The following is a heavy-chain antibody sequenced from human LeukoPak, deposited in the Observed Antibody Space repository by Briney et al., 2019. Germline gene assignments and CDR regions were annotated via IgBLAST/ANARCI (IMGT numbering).Heavy chain of an antibody. CDR3: ARDPHYYDSSGYYNY. CDR2: INPNSGGT. D-gene: IGHD3-22*01. CDR1: GYTFTDYY. Sequence: ASVKVSCKASGYTFTDYYMHWVRQAPGQGLEWMGWINPNSGGTNYAQKFQGRVTMTRDTSISTAYMELSRLRSDDTAVYYCARDPHYYDSSGYYNYWGQGTLVTVSS. V-gene: IGHV1-2*02. J-gene: IGHJ4*02.